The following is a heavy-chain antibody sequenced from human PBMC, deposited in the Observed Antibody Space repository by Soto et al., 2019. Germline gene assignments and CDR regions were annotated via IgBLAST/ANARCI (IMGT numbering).Heavy chain of an antibody. V-gene: IGHV3-23*01. CDR2: ISGSGGTT. CDR3: AKVGVGAIDY. CDR1: GFTFSSYA. D-gene: IGHD1-26*01. J-gene: IGHJ4*02. Sequence: HPGGSLRLSCAASGFTFSSYAMSWVRQAPGKGLEWVSVISGSGGTTYYADSVKGRFTISRDNSKNTLYLQMNSLRAEDTAVYYCAKVGVGAIDYWGQGTLVTVSS.